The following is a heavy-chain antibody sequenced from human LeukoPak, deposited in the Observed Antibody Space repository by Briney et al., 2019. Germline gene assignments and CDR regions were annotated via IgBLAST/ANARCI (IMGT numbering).Heavy chain of an antibody. CDR3: ARRSGSGWDFDS. D-gene: IGHD6-19*01. V-gene: IGHV4-39*01. J-gene: IGHJ4*02. Sequence: SEILSLTCTVSGGSMSISSYHWGWIRQPPGMGLEWIGSIFYSGRTYYNPSLKSRVTISVDTSKNQFSLRLSSVTAGDTAVYYCARRSGSGWDFDSWGQGTLVTVSS. CDR1: GGSMSISSYH. CDR2: IFYSGRT.